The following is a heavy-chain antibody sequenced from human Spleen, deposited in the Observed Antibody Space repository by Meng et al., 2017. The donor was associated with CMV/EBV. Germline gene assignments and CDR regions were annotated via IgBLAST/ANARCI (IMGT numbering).Heavy chain of an antibody. CDR1: GYTFTSYD. Sequence: ASVKVSCKASGYTFTSYDINWVRQASGQGLEWMGWMNPHSGNAGFAQKFQGRVTITRNIAIGTAYMELSSLRSEDTAVYYCAREGNEGYDFWSGSNWFDPWGQGTLVTVSS. D-gene: IGHD3-3*01. CDR2: MNPHSGNA. J-gene: IGHJ5*02. CDR3: AREGNEGYDFWSGSNWFDP. V-gene: IGHV1-8*03.